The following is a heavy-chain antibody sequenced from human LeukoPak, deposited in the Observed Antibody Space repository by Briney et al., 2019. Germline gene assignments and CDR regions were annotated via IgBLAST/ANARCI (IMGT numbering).Heavy chain of an antibody. CDR2: IKQDGSEK. CDR3: ARDLQIAARQGSYFDY. J-gene: IGHJ4*02. CDR1: EFTFSSHA. D-gene: IGHD6-6*01. V-gene: IGHV3-7*01. Sequence: GSLRLSCAASEFTFSSHAMIWVRQAPGKGLEWVANIKQDGSEKYYVDSVKGQFTISRDNAKNSLYLQMNSLRAEDTAVYYCARDLQIAARQGSYFDYWGQGTLVTVSS.